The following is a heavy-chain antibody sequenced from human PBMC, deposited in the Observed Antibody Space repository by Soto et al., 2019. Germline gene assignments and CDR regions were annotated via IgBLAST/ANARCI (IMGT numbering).Heavy chain of an antibody. CDR3: ARGGLLPDY. J-gene: IGHJ4*02. V-gene: IGHV4-30-2*01. CDR2: ISHSGIT. D-gene: IGHD5-18*01. Sequence: QLQLQESGSGLVKPSQTLSLTCAVSGGSTSSGGYSWSWLRQPPGKGLEGIGYISHSGITYYNPSLKRRVTISVDTSKNQFSLRLSSVTAADTAVYYCARGGLLPDYWGQGNLVTVSS. CDR1: GGSTSSGGYS.